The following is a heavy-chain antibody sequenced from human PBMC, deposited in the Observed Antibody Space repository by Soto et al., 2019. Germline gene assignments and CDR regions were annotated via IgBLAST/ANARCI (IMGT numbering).Heavy chain of an antibody. Sequence: ASVKVSCKASGYTFTSYGISWVRQAPGQGLEWMGWISAYNGNTNYAQKLQGRVTMTTDTSTSTAYMELRSLRSDDTAVYYCAVERHKLPTSYCGRDVWGKGTRVTVPS. V-gene: IGHV1-18*01. CDR2: ISAYNGNT. J-gene: IGHJ6*04. D-gene: IGHD2-15*01. CDR3: AVERHKLPTSYCGRDV. CDR1: GYTFTSYG.